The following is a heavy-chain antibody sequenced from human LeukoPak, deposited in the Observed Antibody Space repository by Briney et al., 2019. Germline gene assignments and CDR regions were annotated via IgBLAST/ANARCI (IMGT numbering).Heavy chain of an antibody. V-gene: IGHV3-7*03. CDR3: ARSSYSSSSSV. D-gene: IGHD6-6*01. Sequence: GGSLGLSWAVSGFTFGGFWMSWSGQAPGKGREWVASINSDGSEGYYADVVKGRFTISRDNAKNSLYLQINSLRAEDTAVYYCARSSYSSSSSVWGQGTMVTVSS. CDR2: INSDGSEG. J-gene: IGHJ3*01. CDR1: GFTFGGFW.